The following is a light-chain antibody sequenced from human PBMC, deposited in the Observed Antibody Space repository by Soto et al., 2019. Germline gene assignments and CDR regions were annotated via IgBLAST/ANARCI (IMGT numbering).Light chain of an antibody. Sequence: EIVLTQSPGTLSLSPGERATLSCRASQSVSSSYLAWYQQKPGQAPRLPIYGASSRATGIPDRFSGSGSGTDFTLTISSLEPEDFAVYYCQQRRNWPPGITFGQGTRLEIK. CDR1: QSVSSSY. CDR2: GAS. CDR3: QQRRNWPPGIT. J-gene: IGKJ5*01. V-gene: IGKV3D-20*02.